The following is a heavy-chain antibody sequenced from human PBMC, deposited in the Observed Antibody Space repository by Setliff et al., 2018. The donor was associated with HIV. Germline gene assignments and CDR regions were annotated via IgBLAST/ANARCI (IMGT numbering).Heavy chain of an antibody. CDR1: PYSISSGYY. J-gene: IGHJ5*02. CDR2: LYYGGNT. D-gene: IGHD3-10*01. Sequence: PSETLSLTCSVSPYSISSGYYWGWLRQPPGKGLEWIGCLYYGGNTYYNPSLKSRVAMSIDTSKNEVSLRLKSVTAADTAIYYCARDPWLPGASAGGDNWLDPWGQGTLVTVSS. V-gene: IGHV4-38-2*02. CDR3: ARDPWLPGASAGGDNWLDP.